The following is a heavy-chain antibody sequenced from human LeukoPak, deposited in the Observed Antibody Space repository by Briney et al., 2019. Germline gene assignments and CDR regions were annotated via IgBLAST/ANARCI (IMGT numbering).Heavy chain of an antibody. D-gene: IGHD3-22*01. CDR1: GFTFSSYA. V-gene: IGHV3-23*01. CDR2: ISGSGGST. Sequence: GGSLRLACAASGFTFSSYAMSWVRQAPGKGLEWVSAISGSGGSTYYADSVKGRFTISRDNSKNTLYLQMNSLRAEDTAVYYCAKGISRGSSSWIVVVILELFDYWGQGTLVTVSS. J-gene: IGHJ4*02. CDR3: AKGISRGSSSWIVVVILELFDY.